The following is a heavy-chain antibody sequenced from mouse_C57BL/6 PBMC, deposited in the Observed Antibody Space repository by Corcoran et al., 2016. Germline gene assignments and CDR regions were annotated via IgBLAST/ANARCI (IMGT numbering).Heavy chain of an antibody. CDR3: ARSSLDY. J-gene: IGHJ2*01. V-gene: IGHV1-19*01. CDR2: INPYNGGT. CDR1: GYTFTDYL. Sequence: EVQLQQSGPVLVKPGASVKMSCKPSGYTFTDYLMNWVKQSHGKSLEWIGVINPYNGGTSYNQKFKGKATLTVDKSSSTAHMELNSLTSEDSAVYYCARSSLDYWGQGTTLTVSS.